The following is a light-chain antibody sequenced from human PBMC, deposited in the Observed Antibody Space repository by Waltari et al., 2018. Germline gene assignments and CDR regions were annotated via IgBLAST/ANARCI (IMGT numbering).Light chain of an antibody. J-gene: IGKJ1*01. V-gene: IGKV1-39*01. Sequence: DIQMTQSPSSLSASVVDRVSITCRASQSISSYLNWYQQKPGKAPKLLIYAASNLQTGVPSRFSGSGSGTDFTLTISSLQPEDFATYYCQQSYSTPRTFGQGTKVEIK. CDR3: QQSYSTPRT. CDR1: QSISSY. CDR2: AAS.